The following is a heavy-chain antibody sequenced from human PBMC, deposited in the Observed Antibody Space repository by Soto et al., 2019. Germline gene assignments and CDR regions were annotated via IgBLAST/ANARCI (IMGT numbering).Heavy chain of an antibody. CDR2: IYYSGST. CDR1: GGSISSGGYY. CDR3: ARDEGSSWYGGPSGYFDY. D-gene: IGHD6-13*01. J-gene: IGHJ4*02. V-gene: IGHV4-31*03. Sequence: SETLSLTCTVSGGSISSGGYYWSWIRQHPGKGLEWIGHIYYSGSTYYNPSLKSRVTISVDTSKNQFSLKLSSVTAADTAVYYCARDEGSSWYGGPSGYFDYWGQGTLVTVSS.